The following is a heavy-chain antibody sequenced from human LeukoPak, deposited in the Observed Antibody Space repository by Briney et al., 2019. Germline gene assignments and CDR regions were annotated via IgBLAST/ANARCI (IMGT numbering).Heavy chain of an antibody. CDR1: GYTVTSYG. J-gene: IGHJ4*02. CDR2: ISAYNGNT. CDR3: ARDALWFGELSTLDY. V-gene: IGHV1-18*01. D-gene: IGHD3-10*01. Sequence: ASVKVSCKASGYTVTSYGSSWVRQAPGQGLEWMGWISAYNGNTNYAQKLQGRVTMTTDTSTSTAYMELRSLRSDDTAVYYCARDALWFGELSTLDYWGQGTLVTVSS.